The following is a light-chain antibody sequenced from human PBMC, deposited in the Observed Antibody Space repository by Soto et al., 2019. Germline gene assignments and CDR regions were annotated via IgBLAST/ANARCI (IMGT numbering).Light chain of an antibody. CDR3: QQYNNVPFT. V-gene: IGKV1-33*01. CDR2: DAS. Sequence: DIQMTQSPSSLSASVGDRVTITCQASQDIRNHLNWYQQKPGKAPNLLIYDASNLETGVPSRFSGSESGTHFTFTISRLQAGDIAKYYCQQYNNVPFTFGPGTKVEI. J-gene: IGKJ3*01. CDR1: QDIRNH.